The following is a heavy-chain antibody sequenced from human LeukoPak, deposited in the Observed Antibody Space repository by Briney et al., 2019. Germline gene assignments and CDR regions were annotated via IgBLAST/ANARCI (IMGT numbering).Heavy chain of an antibody. V-gene: IGHV1-2*02. D-gene: IGHD3-9*01. Sequence: ASVKVSCKASGYTFTGYYMHWVRQAPGQGLEWMGWINPNSGGTNYAQKFQGRVTMTRDTSISTAYMELSRLRSDDTAVYYCARYDILTGSFQHCGQGTLVTVSS. CDR2: INPNSGGT. J-gene: IGHJ1*01. CDR1: GYTFTGYY. CDR3: ARYDILTGSFQH.